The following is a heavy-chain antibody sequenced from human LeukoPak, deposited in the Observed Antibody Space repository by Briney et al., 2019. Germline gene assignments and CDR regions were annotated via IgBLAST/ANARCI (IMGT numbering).Heavy chain of an antibody. CDR2: ISISATTM. CDR1: GSTFSGYE. D-gene: IGHD3-22*01. Sequence: GGSLRLSCAASGSTFSGYEMNWVRQAPGKGLEWVSYISISATTMYYADSVKGRFTISRDNSKTSLYLQMSSLRAEDTAVYYCARGGSSGYHYNAFDIWGQGTMVTVSS. V-gene: IGHV3-48*03. CDR3: ARGGSSGYHYNAFDI. J-gene: IGHJ3*02.